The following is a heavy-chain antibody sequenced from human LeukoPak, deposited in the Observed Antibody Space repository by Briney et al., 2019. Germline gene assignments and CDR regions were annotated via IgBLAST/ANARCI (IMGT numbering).Heavy chain of an antibody. J-gene: IGHJ4*02. CDR3: ARGQFQRDY. CDR2: VNHSGRT. Sequence: SETLSLTCAVYGGSFSGYFWSWIRQPPGKGLEWIGEVNHSGRTNYNPSLKSRVTISVDASKNQFSLNLRSVTAADTAVYYCARGQFQRDYWGQGTLVTVSS. V-gene: IGHV4-34*01. CDR1: GGSFSGYF.